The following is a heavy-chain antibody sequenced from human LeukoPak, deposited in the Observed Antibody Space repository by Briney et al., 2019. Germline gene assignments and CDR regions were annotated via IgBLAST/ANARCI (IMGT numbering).Heavy chain of an antibody. CDR3: ARYPTNGHIRGIFDD. D-gene: IGHD3-16*01. V-gene: IGHV1-69*05. CDR1: GGTFSSYA. Sequence: SVKVSCKASGGTFSSYAISWLRQAPGQGLEWMGGIIPIFGTANYAQKFQGRVTITTDESTSTAYMELSSLRSEDTAVYYCARYPTNGHIRGIFDDWGQGTLVTVSS. CDR2: IIPIFGTA. J-gene: IGHJ4*02.